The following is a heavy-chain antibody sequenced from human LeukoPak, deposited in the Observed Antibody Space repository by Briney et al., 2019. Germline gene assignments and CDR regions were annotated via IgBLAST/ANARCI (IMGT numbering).Heavy chain of an antibody. CDR2: IYYSVNT. V-gene: IGHV4-39*01. Sequence: SETLSLTCTVSGGSISSSSYYWGWIRQPPGKGLEWIGSIYYSVNTYYNPSLKSRVTISVDTSKNQFSLKLSSVTAADTAVYYCARERYYYDSSSEGNYWGQGTLVTVSS. J-gene: IGHJ4*02. CDR1: GGSISSSSYY. D-gene: IGHD3-22*01. CDR3: ARERYYYDSSSEGNY.